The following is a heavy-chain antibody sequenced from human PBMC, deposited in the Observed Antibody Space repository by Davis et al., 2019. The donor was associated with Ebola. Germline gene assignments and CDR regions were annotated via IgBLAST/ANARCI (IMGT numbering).Heavy chain of an antibody. V-gene: IGHV1-18*04. D-gene: IGHD1-1*01. J-gene: IGHJ4*02. CDR3: ARAQFPTTSDH. Sequence: ASVKVSCKASGYTFTSYGISWVRQAPGQGLECVGWLNPHNGNTNYAQNVQGRVTMTTDTSTSTAYMEVGSLRSDDTAVFYCARAQFPTTSDHWGQGTLVTVSS. CDR1: GYTFTSYG. CDR2: LNPHNGNT.